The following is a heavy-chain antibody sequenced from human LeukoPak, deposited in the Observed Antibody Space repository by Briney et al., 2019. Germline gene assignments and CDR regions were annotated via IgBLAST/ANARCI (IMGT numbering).Heavy chain of an antibody. CDR2: IYSSGST. CDR1: GGSISSDDYF. D-gene: IGHD3-9*01. J-gene: IGHJ4*02. Sequence: SQTLSLTCTVSGGSISSDDYFWSWIRQPPGKGLEWIGYIYSSGSTYYNPSLKSRVTISVDTSKNQFSLKLSSVTAADTAVYYCARYYDILTGYFDFWGQGTLVTVSS. CDR3: ARYYDILTGYFDF. V-gene: IGHV4-30-4*01.